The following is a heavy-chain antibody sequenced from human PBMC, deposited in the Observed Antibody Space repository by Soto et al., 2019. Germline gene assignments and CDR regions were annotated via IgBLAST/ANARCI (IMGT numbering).Heavy chain of an antibody. CDR3: ATRITVFGLLIPPFDP. CDR1: GGSVNGYY. CDR2: INHTGGT. V-gene: IGHV4-34*01. J-gene: IGHJ5*02. Sequence: SETLSLTCAVYGGSVNGYYWNWIRQPPGKGLEWIGEINHTGGTHYNPSLKSRVTMSVDTSKNQFSLRLSSVTAADTAIYYCATRITVFGLLIPPFDPWGQGTKVTVYS. D-gene: IGHD3-3*01.